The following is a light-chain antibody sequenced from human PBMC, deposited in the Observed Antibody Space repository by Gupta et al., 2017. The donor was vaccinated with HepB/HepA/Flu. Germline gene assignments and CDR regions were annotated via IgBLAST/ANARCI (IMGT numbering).Light chain of an antibody. CDR3: QQYYDWSPLS. J-gene: IGKJ4*01. CDR1: QSVRIN. Sequence: EIVMTQSPATLSVSPGERATLSCRASQSVRINLGWYQQIPGQPPRLLIYGASTRASGIPDRFSGRGSGTEFTLTISSLQSEDFAVYYCQQYYDWSPLSFGGGTKVAIK. V-gene: IGKV3-15*01. CDR2: GAS.